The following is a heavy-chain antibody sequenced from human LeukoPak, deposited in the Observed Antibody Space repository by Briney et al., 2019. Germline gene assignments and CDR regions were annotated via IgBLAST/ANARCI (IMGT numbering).Heavy chain of an antibody. CDR2: INPNSGGT. J-gene: IGHJ4*02. CDR1: GYTFTGYY. V-gene: IGHV1-2*02. CDR3: ARDRPLGLGYCSGTSCYSDY. Sequence: ASVKVSCKASGYTFTGYYMHWVRQAPGQGLEWMGWINPNSGGTNYAQKFQGRVTMTRDTSISTAYMELSRLRSDDTAVYYCARDRPLGLGYCSGTSCYSDYWGQGTLVTVSS. D-gene: IGHD2-2*01.